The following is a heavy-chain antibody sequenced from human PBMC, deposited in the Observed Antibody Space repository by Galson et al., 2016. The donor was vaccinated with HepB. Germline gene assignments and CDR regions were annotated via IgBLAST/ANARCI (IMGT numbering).Heavy chain of an antibody. J-gene: IGHJ4*02. CDR2: IGAAGDT. V-gene: IGHV3-13*01. D-gene: IGHD1-26*01. CDR1: GFTFSSHD. CDR3: ARGAVGATLAN. Sequence: SLRLSCAASGFTFSSHDMHWVRQAPGKGLEWVSGIGAAGDTHYPGSVKGRFTVSRDNAKNSLYLQMNSLRVGDTAVYYCARGAVGATLANWGQGTLVTVSP.